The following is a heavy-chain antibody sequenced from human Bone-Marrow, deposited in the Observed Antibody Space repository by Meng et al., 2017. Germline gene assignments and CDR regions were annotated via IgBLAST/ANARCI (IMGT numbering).Heavy chain of an antibody. CDR2: IYSGGST. D-gene: IGHD2-15*01. CDR3: ARDMSCSGGSCYSVWGYYYYGMDV. J-gene: IGHJ6*02. V-gene: IGHV3-66*02. Sequence: GESLKISCAASGFTVSSNYMSWVRQAPGKGLEWVSVIYSGGSTYYADSVKGRFTISRDNSKNTLYLQMNSLRAEDTAVYYCARDMSCSGGSCYSVWGYYYYGMDVWGQGTTVTVSS. CDR1: GFTVSSNY.